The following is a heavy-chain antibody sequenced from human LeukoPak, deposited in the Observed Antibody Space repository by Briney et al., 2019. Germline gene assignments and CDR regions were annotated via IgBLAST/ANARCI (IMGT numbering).Heavy chain of an antibody. V-gene: IGHV1-24*01. CDR3: ATDPRYSSGWLPFDY. D-gene: IGHD6-19*01. J-gene: IGHJ4*02. CDR2: FDPEDGET. Sequence: ASVKVSCKVSGYTLTELSMHWVRQAPGKGLEWMGGFDPEDGETTYAQKFQGRVTMTEDTSTDTAYMELSSLRSEDTAVYYCATDPRYSSGWLPFDYWGQGTLVTVSS. CDR1: GYTLTELS.